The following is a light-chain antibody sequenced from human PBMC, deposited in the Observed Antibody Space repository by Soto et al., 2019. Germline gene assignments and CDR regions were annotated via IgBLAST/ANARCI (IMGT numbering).Light chain of an antibody. CDR2: DVT. J-gene: IGLJ2*01. CDR3: SSYTSSTTHVV. V-gene: IGLV2-14*01. CDR1: SSDVGSYNH. Sequence: QAVLTQPASVSGSPGQSITISCSGTSSDVGSYNHVSWYQQRPGKAPKLMIYDVTNRSSGISNRFSGSKSGNTASLTISGLQAEDEADYYCSSYTSSTTHVVFGGGTQLTVL.